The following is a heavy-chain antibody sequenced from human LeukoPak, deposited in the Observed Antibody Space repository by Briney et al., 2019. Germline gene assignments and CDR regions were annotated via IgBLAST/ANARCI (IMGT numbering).Heavy chain of an antibody. CDR2: INHSGST. CDR1: GGSFSGYY. CDR3: ARGNYDILTGYLDY. V-gene: IGHV4-34*01. J-gene: IGHJ4*02. Sequence: SETLSLTCAVYGGSFSGYYWSWIRQPPGKGLEWIGEINHSGSTNYNPSLKSRVTISVDTSKNQFSLKLSSVTAADTAVYYCARGNYDILTGYLDYWGQGTLVTVSS. D-gene: IGHD3-9*01.